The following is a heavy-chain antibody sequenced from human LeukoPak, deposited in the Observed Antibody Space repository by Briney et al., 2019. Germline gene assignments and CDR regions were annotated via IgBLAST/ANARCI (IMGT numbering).Heavy chain of an antibody. J-gene: IGHJ4*02. CDR1: GFTFSSYA. CDR2: ISYDGSDK. V-gene: IGHV3-30*04. D-gene: IGHD2-21*02. Sequence: GGSLRFSCAASGFTFSSYAIHWVRQAPGKGLEWVAFISYDGSDKYYADSLKGRFTISRDNSKNTLYLQMNNLRPEDTAVYYCAKDRAPYCGGDCFSFDYWGQGTLVTVSS. CDR3: AKDRAPYCGGDCFSFDY.